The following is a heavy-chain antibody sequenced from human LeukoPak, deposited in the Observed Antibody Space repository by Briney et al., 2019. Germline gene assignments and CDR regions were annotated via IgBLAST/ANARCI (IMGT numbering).Heavy chain of an antibody. J-gene: IGHJ4*02. CDR1: GGSISSSNCY. CDR2: ISSSGNT. V-gene: IGHV4-39*02. D-gene: IGHD3-3*01. CDR3: ARLGAGPTYYDFWSGYSSFYFDY. Sequence: PSETLSLTCTVSGGSISSSNCYWGWIRQPPGKGLEWIGGISSSGNTYYNPSLKSRITISIDTSKNHFSLKLSSVTAADTAVYYCARLGAGPTYYDFWSGYSSFYFDYWGQGTLVTVSS.